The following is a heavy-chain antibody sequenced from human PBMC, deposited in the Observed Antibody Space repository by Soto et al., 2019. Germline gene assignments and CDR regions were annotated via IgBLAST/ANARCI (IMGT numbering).Heavy chain of an antibody. CDR1: GYTLTELS. V-gene: IGHV1-24*01. J-gene: IGHJ6*02. CDR3: ATSGCSGGSCYSRHYYYGMDV. CDR2: FDPEDGET. D-gene: IGHD2-15*01. Sequence: ASGEVSCKVSGYTLTELSIHWVRQAPGKGLEWMGGFDPEDGETIYAQKFQGRVTMTEDTSTDTAYMELSSLRSEDTAVYYCATSGCSGGSCYSRHYYYGMDVWGQGTTVTVSS.